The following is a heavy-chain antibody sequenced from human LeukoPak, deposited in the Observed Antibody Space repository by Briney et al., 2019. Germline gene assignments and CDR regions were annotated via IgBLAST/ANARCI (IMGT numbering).Heavy chain of an antibody. V-gene: IGHV3-23*01. Sequence: GGSLRLSCAASGFTFSSYVMHWVRQAPGKGLEWVSAISGSGGSTYYADSVKGRFTVSRDNSKNTLYLQMNSLRAEDTAVYYCARDRYDYVWGSYPYYYYYYMDVRGKGTTVTISS. CDR2: ISGSGGST. D-gene: IGHD3-16*02. J-gene: IGHJ6*03. CDR1: GFTFSSYV. CDR3: ARDRYDYVWGSYPYYYYYYMDV.